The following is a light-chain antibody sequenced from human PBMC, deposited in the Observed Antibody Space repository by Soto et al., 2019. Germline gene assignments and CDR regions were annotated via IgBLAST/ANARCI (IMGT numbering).Light chain of an antibody. Sequence: DVVMIQSPPSLPVTLGQPASISCRSSQSLVYSDGTTYLNWLQQRPGQSPRRLIYQVSNRDPVVKGRFSGSGSGSDFTLNISRVEAEDGGVYYYMQGTHWPLTFSGGTKVEIK. J-gene: IGKJ4*01. CDR3: MQGTHWPLT. CDR2: QVS. CDR1: QSLVYSDGTTY. V-gene: IGKV2-30*01.